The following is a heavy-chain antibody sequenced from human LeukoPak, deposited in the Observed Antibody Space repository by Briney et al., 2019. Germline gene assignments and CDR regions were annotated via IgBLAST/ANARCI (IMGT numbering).Heavy chain of an antibody. CDR1: AGSIISSY. V-gene: IGHV4-4*07. D-gene: IGHD3-10*01. CDR3: ARVLWCGELADPFDS. CDR2: IYYTGST. Sequence: PSATLSLTRTLSAGSIISSYSSSIRHPAGEGLECLGHIYYTGSTHSTPSPKRRVTMSVEMSKNQFSLKLNSVTAADTAVYYCARVLWCGELADPFDSWGQGTMVSVSS. J-gene: IGHJ3*02.